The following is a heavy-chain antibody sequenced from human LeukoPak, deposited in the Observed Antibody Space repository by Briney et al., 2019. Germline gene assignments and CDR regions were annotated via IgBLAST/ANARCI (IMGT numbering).Heavy chain of an antibody. V-gene: IGHV3-48*04. CDR2: ISSGRPTI. CDR3: ARGGAARPDY. CDR1: GFTFSSYS. Sequence: GGSLRLSCAASGFTFSSYSMNWVRQAPGTGLQWVSYISSGRPTINYADSVRGRFTVSRDNAKRTLYLQMNNLRVEDTAVYYCARGGAARPDYWGQGTLVTVSS. J-gene: IGHJ4*02. D-gene: IGHD6-6*01.